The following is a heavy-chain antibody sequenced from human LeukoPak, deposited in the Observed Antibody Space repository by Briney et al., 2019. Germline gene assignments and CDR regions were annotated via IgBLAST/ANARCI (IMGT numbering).Heavy chain of an antibody. D-gene: IGHD2-2*01. J-gene: IGHJ5*02. V-gene: IGHV1-69*05. CDR1: GGTFSSYA. CDR2: IIPIFGTA. Sequence: SVKVSCKASGGTFSSYAISWVRQAPGQGLEWMGRIIPIFGTANYAQKFQGRVTITTDESTSTAYMELSSLRSEDTAVYYCARVGCSSTSCYSRDSWFDPWGQGTLVTVSS. CDR3: ARVGCSSTSCYSRDSWFDP.